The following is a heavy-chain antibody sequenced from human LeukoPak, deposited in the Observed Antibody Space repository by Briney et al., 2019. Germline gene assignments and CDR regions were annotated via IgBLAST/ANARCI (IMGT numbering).Heavy chain of an antibody. CDR3: ARHYCGGDCDWFDP. V-gene: IGHV4-39*07. Sequence: SETLSLTCTVSGGSISSSSYYWGWIRQPPGKGLEWIGSIYYSGSTNYNPSLKSRVTISVDTSKNQFSLKLSSVTAADTAVYYCARHYCGGDCDWFDPWGQGTLVTVSS. D-gene: IGHD2-21*02. J-gene: IGHJ5*02. CDR1: GGSISSSSYY. CDR2: IYYSGST.